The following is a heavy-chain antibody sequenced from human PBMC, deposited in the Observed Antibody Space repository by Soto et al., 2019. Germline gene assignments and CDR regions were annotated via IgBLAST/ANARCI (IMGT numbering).Heavy chain of an antibody. D-gene: IGHD2-2*01. J-gene: IGHJ6*03. CDR3: AKVPAAILGYYYYYMDV. CDR1: GFTFSSSA. CDR2: ISGSGGST. Sequence: GGSLRLSCAASGFTFSSSAMSWIRQDPGKGLEWVSAISGSGGSTYYADSVKGRFTISRDNSKNTLYLQMNSLRAEDTAVYYCAKVPAAILGYYYYYMDVWGKGPTVTVSS. V-gene: IGHV3-23*01.